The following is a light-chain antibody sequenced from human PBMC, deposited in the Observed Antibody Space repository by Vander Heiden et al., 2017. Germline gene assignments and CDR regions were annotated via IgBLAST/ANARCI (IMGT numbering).Light chain of an antibody. Sequence: ASLSCRASQSVSTNVAWYQQKPGQAPRLLIYGASTRATGIPARFSGSGSGTEFTLTISSLQSEDFAVYYCQQYNNWPFTFGGGTKVEIK. V-gene: IGKV3-15*01. CDR1: QSVSTN. CDR3: QQYNNWPFT. CDR2: GAS. J-gene: IGKJ4*01.